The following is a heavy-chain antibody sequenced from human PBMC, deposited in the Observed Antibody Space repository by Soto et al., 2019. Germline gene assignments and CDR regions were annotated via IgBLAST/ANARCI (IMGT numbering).Heavy chain of an antibody. J-gene: IGHJ2*01. CDR1: GDSITAGGHY. CDR3: AALTATSWNFSI. CDR2: IHYSGTT. D-gene: IGHD2-21*02. V-gene: IGHV4-31*03. Sequence: QVQLQESGPGLVQPSQTLSLTCTVSGDSITAGGHYWAGIRQHPEKGLEWLGYIHYSGTTDYNPSLRSRLTVSVDTSKNQFSLSLSSVTAADTAIYYCAALTATSWNFSIWGRGTLVTFSS.